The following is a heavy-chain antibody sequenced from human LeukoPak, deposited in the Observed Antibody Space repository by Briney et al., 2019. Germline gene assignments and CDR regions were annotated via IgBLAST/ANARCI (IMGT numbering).Heavy chain of an antibody. D-gene: IGHD1-7*01. V-gene: IGHV3-30*18. Sequence: GGSLRLSCAASGFTFSSYGMHWVRQAPGKGLEWVAVISYDGSNKYYADSVKGRFTISRDNSKNTLYLQMNSLRAEDTAVYHCAKVITGTTLVVDYWGQGTLVTVSS. J-gene: IGHJ4*02. CDR2: ISYDGSNK. CDR1: GFTFSSYG. CDR3: AKVITGTTLVVDY.